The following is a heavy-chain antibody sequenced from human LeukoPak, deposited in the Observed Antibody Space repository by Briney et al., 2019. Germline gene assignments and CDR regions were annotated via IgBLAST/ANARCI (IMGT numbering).Heavy chain of an antibody. CDR2: INSAGSGT. Sequence: GGSLRLSCAASGFTFSSYWMHWVRHVPGKGLVWVSRINSAGSGTSYGDSVKGRFTISRDNAKGTLYLQMHSLRVEDTAIYYCIRGPTYFDSWGQGTLVTVS. CDR3: IRGPTYFDS. V-gene: IGHV3-74*01. CDR1: GFTFSSYW. J-gene: IGHJ4*02.